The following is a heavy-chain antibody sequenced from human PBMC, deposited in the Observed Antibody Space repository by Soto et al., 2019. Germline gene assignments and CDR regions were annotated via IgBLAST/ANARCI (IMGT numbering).Heavy chain of an antibody. CDR3: ARVDNWNYDYHYYGMDV. Sequence: SLRLSCAASGFTFSSYWMSWVRQAPGKGLEWVANIKQDGSEKYYVDSVKGRFTISRDNAKNSLYLQMNSLRAEDTAVYYCARVDNWNYDYHYYGMDVWGQGTTVTVS. D-gene: IGHD1-7*01. CDR1: GFTFSSYW. CDR2: IKQDGSEK. V-gene: IGHV3-7*05. J-gene: IGHJ6*02.